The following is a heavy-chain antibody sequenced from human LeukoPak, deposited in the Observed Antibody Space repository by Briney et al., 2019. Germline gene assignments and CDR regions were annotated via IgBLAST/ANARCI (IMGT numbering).Heavy chain of an antibody. V-gene: IGHV3-7*01. Sequence: GGSLRLSCAASGFSFSNYWMTWVRQAPGKGLERVANIKEDGSDRYYGDSVRGRFIISRDNAKNSLYLQMDSLRAEGTALYYCAREVPGAMNAFDIWGQGTMVTVSS. CDR2: IKEDGSDR. CDR1: GFSFSNYW. D-gene: IGHD2-2*01. J-gene: IGHJ3*02. CDR3: AREVPGAMNAFDI.